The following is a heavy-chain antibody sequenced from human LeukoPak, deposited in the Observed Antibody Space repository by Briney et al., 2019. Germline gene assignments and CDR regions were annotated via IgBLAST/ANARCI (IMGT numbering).Heavy chain of an antibody. Sequence: PSETLSLTCTVSGGSISSGDYYLSWIRQPPGKGLEWIGYIYYSGSTYYNPSLKSRVTISVDTSKNQFSLKLSSVTAADTAVYYCARKGATSVHDAFDIWGQGTMVTVSS. CDR2: IYYSGST. CDR1: GGSISSGDYY. CDR3: ARKGATSVHDAFDI. V-gene: IGHV4-30-4*08. D-gene: IGHD1-26*01. J-gene: IGHJ3*02.